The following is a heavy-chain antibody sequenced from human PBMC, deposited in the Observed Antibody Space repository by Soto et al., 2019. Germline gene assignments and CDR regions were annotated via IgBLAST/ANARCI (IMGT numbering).Heavy chain of an antibody. CDR3: AKYKSATGTFDY. J-gene: IGHJ4*02. CDR1: GFTFKNYG. V-gene: IGHV3-23*01. D-gene: IGHD1-1*01. CDR2: VTGSGDKT. Sequence: PGGSLRLSCAASGFTFKNYGMSWVRQAPGKGLEWVSVVTGSGDKTYCADSVKGRFTISRDNSKNTLYLQMDSLRAEDTAIYYCAKYKSATGTFDYWGQGTLVTVSS.